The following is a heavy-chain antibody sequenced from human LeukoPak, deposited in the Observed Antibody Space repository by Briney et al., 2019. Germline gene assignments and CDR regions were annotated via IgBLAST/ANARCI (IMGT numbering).Heavy chain of an antibody. J-gene: IGHJ6*03. Sequence: SETLSLTCTVSGYSISSGYYRGWIRQPPGKGLEWIGSIYHSGSTYYNPSLKSRVTISVDTSKNQFSLKLSSVTAADTAVYYCARSRLRPRVYYYMDVWGKGTTVTVSS. D-gene: IGHD3-16*01. CDR2: IYHSGST. V-gene: IGHV4-38-2*02. CDR3: ARSRLRPRVYYYMDV. CDR1: GYSISSGYY.